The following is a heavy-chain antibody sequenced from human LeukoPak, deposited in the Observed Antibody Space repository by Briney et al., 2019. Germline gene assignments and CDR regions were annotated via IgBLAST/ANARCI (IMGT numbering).Heavy chain of an antibody. Sequence: GGSLRLSCAASGFTFSSYAMSWVRQAPGKGLEWVSYISHTGSTMSYADSVKGRFTISRDNARNSLYLQMSSLRAEDTAVYYCAIPPLSGTGSSRPLAGMDVWGQGTTVTVSS. J-gene: IGHJ6*02. CDR1: GFTFSSYA. CDR3: AIPPLSGTGSSRPLAGMDV. V-gene: IGHV3-48*04. D-gene: IGHD3-10*01. CDR2: ISHTGSTM.